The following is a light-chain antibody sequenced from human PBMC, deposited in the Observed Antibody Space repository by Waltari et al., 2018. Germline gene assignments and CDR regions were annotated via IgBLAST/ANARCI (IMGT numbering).Light chain of an antibody. CDR2: GAS. Sequence: EIVMTQSPATLSVSPGERATLSCRASQSVSSNLAWYQQKPVQAPRPLIYGASTRAAGIPARFSGSGSGTEFTLTISSLQSEDFAVYYCQQYNNWPPVTFGQGTKVEIK. J-gene: IGKJ1*01. CDR3: QQYNNWPPVT. V-gene: IGKV3-15*01. CDR1: QSVSSN.